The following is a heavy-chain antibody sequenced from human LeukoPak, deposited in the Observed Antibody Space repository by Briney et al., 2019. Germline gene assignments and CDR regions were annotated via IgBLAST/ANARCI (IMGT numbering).Heavy chain of an antibody. Sequence: GASVKVSCKASGSTFTIYEINWVRQATGQGLEWMGWMNPNSGNTGYAQKFQGRVTMTRNTSISTAYMELSSLRSEDTAVYYCARVEQWLVHGYYHYMDVWGKGTTVTVSS. CDR1: GSTFTIYE. J-gene: IGHJ6*03. V-gene: IGHV1-8*01. CDR3: ARVEQWLVHGYYHYMDV. D-gene: IGHD6-19*01. CDR2: MNPNSGNT.